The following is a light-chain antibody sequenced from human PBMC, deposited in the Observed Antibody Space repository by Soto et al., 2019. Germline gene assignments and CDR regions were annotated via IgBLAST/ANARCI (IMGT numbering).Light chain of an antibody. CDR2: AAS. Sequence: EIMMTQSPATLSVSPGERAILSFRASQSISINLAWYQQKPGQAPRLLIYAASNRATGVPARFSGSWSGTEFTLTISSLQSEDFAVYYCQQYNNWITFGQGTRLEI. CDR1: QSISIN. V-gene: IGKV3-15*01. CDR3: QQYNNWIT. J-gene: IGKJ5*01.